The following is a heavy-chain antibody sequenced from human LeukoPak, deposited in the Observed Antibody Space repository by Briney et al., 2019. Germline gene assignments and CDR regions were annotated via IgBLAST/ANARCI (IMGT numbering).Heavy chain of an antibody. CDR1: GFTFSNYA. CDR2: ISGSGAHT. D-gene: IGHD4-23*01. J-gene: IGHJ4*02. Sequence: PGGPLRLSCGASGFTFSNYAMSWVRQAPGKGLEWVSGISGSGAHTYYADSVKGRFTISRDNSENTLYLQMNSLRAQDTAVYYCAKDFFADGGKRVPPYYFDFWGQGILVTVS. CDR3: AKDFFADGGKRVPPYYFDF. V-gene: IGHV3-23*01.